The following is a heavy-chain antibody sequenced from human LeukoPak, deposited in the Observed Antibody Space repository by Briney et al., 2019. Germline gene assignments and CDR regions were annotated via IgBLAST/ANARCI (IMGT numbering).Heavy chain of an antibody. CDR1: GYTFTSYY. D-gene: IGHD3-10*01. CDR3: ASNLGIGHYYGSGSYLYDY. V-gene: IGHV1-46*01. J-gene: IGHJ4*02. Sequence: ASVKVSCKASGYTFTSYYMHWVRQAPGQGLEWMGIINPSGGTTSYAQKFQGRVTMTRDTSTSTVYMELSSLGSDDTAVYYCASNLGIGHYYGSGSYLYDYWGQGTLVTVSS. CDR2: INPSGGTT.